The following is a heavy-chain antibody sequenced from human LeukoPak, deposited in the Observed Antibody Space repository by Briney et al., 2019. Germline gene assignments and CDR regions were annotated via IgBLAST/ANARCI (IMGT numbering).Heavy chain of an antibody. V-gene: IGHV4-39*01. J-gene: IGHJ5*02. Sequence: TSETLSLTCTVSGGSISSSSYYWGWIRQPPGKGLEWIGSIYYSGSTYYNPSLKSRVTISVDTSKNQFSLKLSSVTAADTAVYYCARGSNYVGWFDPWGQGTLVTVSS. CDR3: ARGSNYVGWFDP. CDR1: GGSISSSSYY. D-gene: IGHD4-11*01. CDR2: IYYSGST.